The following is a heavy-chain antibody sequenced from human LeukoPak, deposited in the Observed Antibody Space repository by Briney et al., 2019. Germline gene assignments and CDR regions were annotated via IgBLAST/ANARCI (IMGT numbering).Heavy chain of an antibody. CDR3: ARQVVNRGYFDY. CDR2: IIPIFGTA. J-gene: IGHJ4*02. D-gene: IGHD3-22*01. Sequence: GASVKVSCKASGYTFTSYGISWVRQAPGQGLEWMGGIIPIFGTANYAQKFQGRVTITADESTSTAYMELSSLRSEDTAVYYCARQVVNRGYFDYWGQGTLVTVSS. V-gene: IGHV1-69*13. CDR1: GYTFTSYG.